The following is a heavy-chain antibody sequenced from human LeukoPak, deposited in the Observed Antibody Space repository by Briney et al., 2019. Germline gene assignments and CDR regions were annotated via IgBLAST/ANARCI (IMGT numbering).Heavy chain of an antibody. J-gene: IGHJ4*02. Sequence: GGSLRLSCAASGFTFSSYAMSWVRQAPGKGLEWVSAISGSGGSTYYADSVKGRFTISRDNAKNTLYLQMNSLRAEDTAVYYCARGPSGYHNTGGQGTLVTVSS. CDR3: ARGPSGYHNT. CDR1: GFTFSSYA. D-gene: IGHD5-12*01. V-gene: IGHV3-23*01. CDR2: ISGSGGST.